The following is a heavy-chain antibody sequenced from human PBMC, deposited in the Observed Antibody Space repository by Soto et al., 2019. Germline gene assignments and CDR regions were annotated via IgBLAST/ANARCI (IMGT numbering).Heavy chain of an antibody. CDR1: GGSISSYY. J-gene: IGHJ4*02. Sequence: SETLSLTCTVSGGSISSYYWSWIRQSPGKGLEWLGYIYYSGSTKYNPSVKSRVTISVDTSKNQFSLNLSSVTAADTAVYYCARHREYYIAFDYWGQGTLVTVSS. CDR2: IYYSGST. D-gene: IGHD3-10*01. CDR3: ARHREYYIAFDY. V-gene: IGHV4-59*08.